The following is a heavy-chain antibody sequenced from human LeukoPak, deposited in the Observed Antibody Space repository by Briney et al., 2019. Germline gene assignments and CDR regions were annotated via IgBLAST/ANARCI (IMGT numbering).Heavy chain of an antibody. CDR3: ARDGGYCSGGSCYTTEGYYYYYMDV. CDR1: GFTFSSYA. CDR2: ISYDGSNK. V-gene: IGHV3-30*04. J-gene: IGHJ6*03. D-gene: IGHD2-15*01. Sequence: PGGSLRLSCAASGFTFSSYAMHWVRQAPGKGLEWVAVISYDGSNKYYADSVKGRFTISRDNSKNTLYLQMNSLRAEDTAVYYCARDGGYCSGGSCYTTEGYYYYYMDVWGKGTTVTVSS.